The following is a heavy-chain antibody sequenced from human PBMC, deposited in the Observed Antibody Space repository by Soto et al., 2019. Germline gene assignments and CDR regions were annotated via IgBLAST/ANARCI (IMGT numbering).Heavy chain of an antibody. V-gene: IGHV3-9*01. CDR1: GFTFDDYA. Sequence: GGSLRLSCAASGFTFDDYAMHWVRQAPGKGLEWVSGISWNSGSIGYADSVKGRFTISRDNAKNSLYLQMNSLRAEDTALYYCAKDGGDYIWGSYRKFLFDYWGQGTLVTVSS. J-gene: IGHJ4*02. D-gene: IGHD3-16*02. CDR2: ISWNSGSI. CDR3: AKDGGDYIWGSYRKFLFDY.